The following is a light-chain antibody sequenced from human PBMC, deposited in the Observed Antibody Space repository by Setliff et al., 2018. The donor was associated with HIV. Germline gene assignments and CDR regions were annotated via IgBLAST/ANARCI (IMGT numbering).Light chain of an antibody. Sequence: QSALTQPASVSGSPGQSITISCTGTSSDVGTYNFVSWYQQHPGKAPKLMIYDVSYRPSGVSNRFSGSKSGNTASLTISGLQAEDEADYYCSSYTSTTPLYVFGTGTKGTVL. J-gene: IGLJ1*01. CDR2: DVS. V-gene: IGLV2-14*03. CDR1: SSDVGTYNF. CDR3: SSYTSTTPLYV.